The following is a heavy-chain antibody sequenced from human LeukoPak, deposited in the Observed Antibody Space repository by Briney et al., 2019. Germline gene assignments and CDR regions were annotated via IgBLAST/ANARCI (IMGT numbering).Heavy chain of an antibody. CDR3: ARGSGKASP. Sequence: SETLSLTCAVSGYSISSGYYWGWIRQPPGKGLEWIGSIYHSGSTNYNPSLKSRVTISVDTSKNQFSLKLSSVTAADTAVYYCARGSGKASPWGQGTLVTVSS. CDR1: GYSISSGYY. D-gene: IGHD1-14*01. CDR2: IYHSGST. J-gene: IGHJ5*02. V-gene: IGHV4-38-2*01.